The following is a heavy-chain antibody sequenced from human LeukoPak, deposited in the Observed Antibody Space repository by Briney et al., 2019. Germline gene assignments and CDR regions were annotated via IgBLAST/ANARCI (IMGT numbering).Heavy chain of an antibody. CDR1: GGTFSSYA. Sequence: GASVKVSCKASGGTFSSYAISWVRQAPGQGLEWMGRINPNSGGTNYAQKFQGRVTMTRDTSISTAYMELSRLRSDDTAVYYCARDSARIFGVVIGYYYYGMDVWGQGTTVTVSS. V-gene: IGHV1-2*06. CDR2: INPNSGGT. CDR3: ARDSARIFGVVIGYYYYGMDV. J-gene: IGHJ6*02. D-gene: IGHD3-3*02.